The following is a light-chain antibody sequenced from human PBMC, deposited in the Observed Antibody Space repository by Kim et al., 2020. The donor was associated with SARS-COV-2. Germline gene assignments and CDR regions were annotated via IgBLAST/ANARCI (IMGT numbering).Light chain of an antibody. CDR3: QQFHSYPHT. Sequence: SASVGDRVTITCRAGQGISNPLAWYQQKPGKAPNLLIYGASTLQSGVPSRFSGSGSATEFTHTISSLQPEDFATYYCQQFHSYPHTFGQGTKLEIK. J-gene: IGKJ2*01. V-gene: IGKV1-9*01. CDR1: QGISNP. CDR2: GAS.